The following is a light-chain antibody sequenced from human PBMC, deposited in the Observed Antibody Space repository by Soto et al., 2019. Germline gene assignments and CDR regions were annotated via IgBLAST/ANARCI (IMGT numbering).Light chain of an antibody. CDR1: QHVVNF. CDR3: QQYDNLPFT. J-gene: IGKJ2*01. V-gene: IGKV1-33*01. CDR2: DTS. Sequence: DILMTQSPSSLSASVGDRVTITCKSSQHVVNFLNWYQQKPGKAPNLLLYDTSKLETGVPSRFIGSGSGTDFTFTISSLQPEYIATYYCQQYDNLPFTFGQGTKLEIK.